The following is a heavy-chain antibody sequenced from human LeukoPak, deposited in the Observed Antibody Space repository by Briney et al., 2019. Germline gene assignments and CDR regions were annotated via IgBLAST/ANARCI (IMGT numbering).Heavy chain of an antibody. Sequence: GGSLRLSCAASGFTFSDYYMSWIRQAPGKGLEWVASVKQDGSEKNYVDSVKGRFTISRDNAKNSLYLQMNSLRAEDTAVHYCVRGRVPAYWGQGTLVTVSS. D-gene: IGHD2-2*01. CDR1: GFTFSDYY. CDR3: VRGRVPAY. V-gene: IGHV3-7*03. CDR2: VKQDGSEK. J-gene: IGHJ4*02.